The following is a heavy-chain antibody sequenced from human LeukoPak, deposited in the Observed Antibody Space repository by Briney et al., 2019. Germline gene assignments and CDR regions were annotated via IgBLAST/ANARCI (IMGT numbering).Heavy chain of an antibody. Sequence: ASVKVSCKASNYTFTDYDITWVRQAPGQGLEWMGWVSKYSGNADYAPKFQGRVSMTTDTSTRTAYMELRSLRPDDPAVYFCAREDDRSFGAYDCWGQGTLVTVSS. J-gene: IGHJ4*02. CDR1: NYTFTDYD. D-gene: IGHD4-17*01. V-gene: IGHV1-18*01. CDR2: VSKYSGNA. CDR3: AREDDRSFGAYDC.